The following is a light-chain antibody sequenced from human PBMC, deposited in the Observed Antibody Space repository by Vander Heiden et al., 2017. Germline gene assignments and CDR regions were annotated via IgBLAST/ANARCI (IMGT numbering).Light chain of an antibody. CDR3: QQYGNQRPWT. CDR1: QGVWSSI. J-gene: IGKJ1*01. CDR2: GAS. Sequence: ELVLTQSPGPLSLSPGERATVPCRACQGVWSSICAKYQQSRGQAPRRLLFGASGRASGIPDRFSGSGCGTDFTLTVSRRGPEDFAVYYCQQYGNQRPWTFGQGTKVEIK. V-gene: IGKV3-20*01.